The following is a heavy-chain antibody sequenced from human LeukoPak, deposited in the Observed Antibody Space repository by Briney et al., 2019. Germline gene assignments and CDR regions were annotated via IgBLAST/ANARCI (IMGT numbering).Heavy chain of an antibody. CDR2: ISSSSYI. Sequence: GGSLRLSCAASGFTFSSYSMNWVRQAPGKGLEWASSISSSSYIYYADSVKGRFTISRDNAKNSLYLQMNSLRAEDTAVYYCARDRHGEGGLDYWGQGTLVTVSS. V-gene: IGHV3-21*01. CDR3: ARDRHGEGGLDY. D-gene: IGHD7-27*01. J-gene: IGHJ4*02. CDR1: GFTFSSYS.